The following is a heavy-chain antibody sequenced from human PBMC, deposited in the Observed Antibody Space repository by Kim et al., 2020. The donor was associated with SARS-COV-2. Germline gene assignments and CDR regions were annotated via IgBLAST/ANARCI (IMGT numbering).Heavy chain of an antibody. Sequence: KDRFTISSDNAKNSLYLQMNSLRAEDTAVYYCARAPRRRSIAAAGTGWFDPWGQGTLVTVSS. V-gene: IGHV3-11*01. CDR3: ARAPRRRSIAAAGTGWFDP. D-gene: IGHD6-13*01. J-gene: IGHJ5*02.